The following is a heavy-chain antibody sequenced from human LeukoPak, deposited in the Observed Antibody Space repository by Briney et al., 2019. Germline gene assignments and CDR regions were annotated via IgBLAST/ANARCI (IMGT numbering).Heavy chain of an antibody. CDR1: GGTFSSYD. CDR2: IIPIFGTA. J-gene: IGHJ4*02. D-gene: IGHD5-18*01. CDR3: ARDSYSYAP. Sequence: SVKVSCKASGGTFSSYDISWVRQAPGQGLEWMGRIIPIFGTANYARTFQGRVTITTDESTSTAYMELSSLRSEDTAVYYCARDSYSYAPWGQGTLVTVSS. V-gene: IGHV1-69*05.